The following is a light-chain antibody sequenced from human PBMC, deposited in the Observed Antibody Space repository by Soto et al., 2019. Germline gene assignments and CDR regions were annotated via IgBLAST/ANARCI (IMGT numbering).Light chain of an antibody. Sequence: EIVLTQSPGTLSLSQGERATLSCRASQSVRSNYLAWYQQIPGQAPRLLIYGASSRAIGIPERFSGSGSGTDFSLTISRLEPEDFAMYYCQQYGSTPITFGQGTRLEIK. CDR2: GAS. J-gene: IGKJ5*01. V-gene: IGKV3-20*01. CDR1: QSVRSNY. CDR3: QQYGSTPIT.